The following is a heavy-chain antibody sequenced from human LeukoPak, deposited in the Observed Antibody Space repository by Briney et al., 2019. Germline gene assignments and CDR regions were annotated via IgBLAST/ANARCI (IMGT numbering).Heavy chain of an antibody. CDR3: ARERRNGWYYFDY. Sequence: SETLSLTCSVSGYSISRGYYWGWIRQPPGKGLEWIGSLYPSGSTYDNPSFKSRVTISIDTSKNQFSLKLNSVTAADTAVYYCARERRNGWYYFDYWGQGTLITVSS. CDR2: LYPSGST. J-gene: IGHJ4*02. D-gene: IGHD6-19*01. V-gene: IGHV4-38-2*02. CDR1: GYSISRGYY.